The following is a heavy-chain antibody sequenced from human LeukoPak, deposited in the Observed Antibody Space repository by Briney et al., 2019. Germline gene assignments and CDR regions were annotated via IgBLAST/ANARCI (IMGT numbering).Heavy chain of an antibody. J-gene: IGHJ5*02. V-gene: IGHV4-39*01. Sequence: SETLSLTCTVSGGSISSSSYYWGWIRQPPGKGLEWIGSLHYSGSTHYNSSLKSRVTISVGTSKNQFSLKLTSVTAADTAVYYCARLEPRCPHPWCWFDPWGQETLVTVSS. CDR2: LHYSGST. D-gene: IGHD1-14*01. CDR1: GGSISSSSYY. CDR3: ARLEPRCPHPWCWFDP.